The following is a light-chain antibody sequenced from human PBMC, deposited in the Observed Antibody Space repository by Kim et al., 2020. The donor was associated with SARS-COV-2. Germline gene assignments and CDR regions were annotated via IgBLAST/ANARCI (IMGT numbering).Light chain of an antibody. Sequence: QSALTQPPSASGSPGQSVTISCTGTSSDVGGYNYVSWYQQHPGKAPKLMIYEVSKRPSVVPDRFSGSKSGNTASLTVSGLQAEDEADYYCSSYAGSNFWVFGGGTKLTVL. CDR1: SSDVGGYNY. CDR2: EVS. CDR3: SSYAGSNFWV. V-gene: IGLV2-8*01. J-gene: IGLJ2*01.